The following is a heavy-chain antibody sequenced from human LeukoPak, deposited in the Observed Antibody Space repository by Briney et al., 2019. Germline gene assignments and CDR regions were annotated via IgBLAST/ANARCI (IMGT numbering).Heavy chain of an antibody. Sequence: HPGGSLRLSCAASGFTFSSYWMNWVRQTPGKGLVWVSRINSDGSSTSYADSVKGRFTISRDNAKNTLYLQMNSLRAEDTAVYYCARENYYDRSGYYGNHAEYFQHWGQGTLVTVSS. CDR1: GFTFSSYW. J-gene: IGHJ1*01. D-gene: IGHD3-22*01. CDR2: INSDGSST. CDR3: ARENYYDRSGYYGNHAEYFQH. V-gene: IGHV3-74*01.